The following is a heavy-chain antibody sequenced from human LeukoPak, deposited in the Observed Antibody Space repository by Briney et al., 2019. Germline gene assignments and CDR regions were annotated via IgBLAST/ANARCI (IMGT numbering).Heavy chain of an antibody. CDR2: ISGSGGST. J-gene: IGHJ6*03. V-gene: IGHV3-23*01. CDR3: ARVPTLSWFGELLYYYYYMDV. D-gene: IGHD3-10*01. CDR1: GLTFSNYG. Sequence: GGSLRLSCTASGLTFSNYGMSWVRQAAGKGLEWVAGISGSGGSTYYADSVKGRFTISRDNSKTTLYLQMNSLRAEDTAVYYCARVPTLSWFGELLYYYYYMDVWGKGTTVTISS.